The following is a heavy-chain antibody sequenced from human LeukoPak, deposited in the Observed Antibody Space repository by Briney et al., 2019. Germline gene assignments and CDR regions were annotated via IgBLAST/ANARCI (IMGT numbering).Heavy chain of an antibody. V-gene: IGHV4-39*01. Sequence: SETLSLTCTISGGSISSISYYWGWIRQPPGKGLEWIGSIYYTGSTYYNPSLKSRVTVSVDTSKNQFSLNLASVTAAGTAVYYCARRNYYYGMDVWGQGTTVTVSS. CDR2: IYYTGST. J-gene: IGHJ6*02. CDR3: ARRNYYYGMDV. CDR1: GGSISSISYY.